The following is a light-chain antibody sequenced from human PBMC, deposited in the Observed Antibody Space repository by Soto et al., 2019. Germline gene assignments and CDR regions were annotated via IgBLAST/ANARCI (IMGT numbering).Light chain of an antibody. J-gene: IGLJ2*01. CDR1: SSDVGGYNY. CDR2: EVS. CDR3: SSYGGSNTEV. V-gene: IGLV2-8*01. Sequence: QSALTQPPSASGSPGQSVTISCTGSSSDVGGYNYVSWYQQHPGKAPKLMIYEVSKRPSGVPARLSGSKSGNTASLTVSGGEAADEDDYYCSSYGGSNTEVFGGGTKLTVL.